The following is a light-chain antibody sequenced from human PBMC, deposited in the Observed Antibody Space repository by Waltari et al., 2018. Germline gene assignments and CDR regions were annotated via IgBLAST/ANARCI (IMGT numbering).Light chain of an antibody. J-gene: IGLJ1*01. Sequence: QSALTQPASVSGSPGQSITISCTGTSSAVGGSDYVPWYQQHPGKAPKLILYDVSNRPLEVSHRFSGSKSGNTASLTISGLQADDEAEYYCGSYTSSTTLAFGTGTKVTVL. CDR2: DVS. CDR1: SSAVGGSDY. CDR3: GSYTSSTTLA. V-gene: IGLV2-14*03.